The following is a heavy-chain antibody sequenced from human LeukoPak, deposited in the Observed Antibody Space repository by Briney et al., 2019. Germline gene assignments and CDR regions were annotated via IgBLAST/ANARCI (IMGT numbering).Heavy chain of an antibody. CDR3: AKRFGGVTAAFDY. Sequence: GRSLRLSCAASGFTFSSYGMHWVRQAPGKGLEWVAVISYDGSNKYYADSVKGRFTISRDNSKNTLYLQMNSLRAEDTAVYYCAKRFGGVTAAFDYWGQGTLVTVSS. J-gene: IGHJ4*02. D-gene: IGHD3-16*01. CDR1: GFTFSSYG. CDR2: ISYDGSNK. V-gene: IGHV3-30*18.